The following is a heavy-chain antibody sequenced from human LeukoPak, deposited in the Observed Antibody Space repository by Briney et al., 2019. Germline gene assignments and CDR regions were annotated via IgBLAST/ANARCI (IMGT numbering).Heavy chain of an antibody. Sequence: PGGSLRLSCAVSGFTFSSYAMSWVRQAPGKGLEWVSAIDSSGSYTWYDDSVKGRFTISRDNSKNTLYLQMNSLRAEDTAVYYCAKDPSLTTVTTALDYWGQGTLVTVSS. CDR3: AKDPSLTTVTTALDY. CDR1: GFTFSSYA. V-gene: IGHV3-23*01. CDR2: IDSSGSYT. J-gene: IGHJ4*02. D-gene: IGHD4-11*01.